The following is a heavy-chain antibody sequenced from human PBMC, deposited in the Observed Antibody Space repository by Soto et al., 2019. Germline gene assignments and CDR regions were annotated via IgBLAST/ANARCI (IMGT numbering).Heavy chain of an antibody. CDR3: TRAAWFPYLSFY. CDR1: GFTFSRFE. V-gene: IGHV3-48*03. CDR2: ISSSGSTA. Sequence: EVQLVESGGGLVQPGGSLRLSCAASGFTFSRFELHWVRQAPGKGLEWISYISSSGSTAYYAYSVEGRFTISRDTANNSVYLQMDSLRAEDTALYFCTRAAWFPYLSFYWGQGALVTVSS. D-gene: IGHD3-10*01. J-gene: IGHJ4*02.